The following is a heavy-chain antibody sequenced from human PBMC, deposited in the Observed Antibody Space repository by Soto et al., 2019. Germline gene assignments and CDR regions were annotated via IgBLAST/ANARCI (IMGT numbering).Heavy chain of an antibody. Sequence: SETLSLTCTVSGGSISSSSYYWGWIRQPPGKGLEWIGSIYYSGSTYYNPSLKSRVTISVDTSKNQFSLKLSSVTAADTAVYYCHTMVRGPYYYGMDVWGQGNTVTVSS. J-gene: IGHJ6*02. CDR2: IYYSGST. D-gene: IGHD3-10*01. CDR1: GGSISSSSYY. V-gene: IGHV4-39*01. CDR3: HTMVRGPYYYGMDV.